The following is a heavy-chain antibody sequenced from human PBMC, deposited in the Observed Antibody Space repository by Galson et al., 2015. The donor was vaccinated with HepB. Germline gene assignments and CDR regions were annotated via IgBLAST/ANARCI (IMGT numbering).Heavy chain of an antibody. CDR3: ARGPYGGNSILDGNFDY. CDR1: GYTFTSYA. V-gene: IGHV1-3*01. Sequence: SVKVSCKASGYTFTSYAMHWVRQAPGQRLEWMGWINAGNGNTKYSQKFQGRVTITRDTSASTAYMELSSLRSEDTAVYYCARGPYGGNSILDGNFDYWGQGTLVTVSS. J-gene: IGHJ4*02. D-gene: IGHD4-23*01. CDR2: INAGNGNT.